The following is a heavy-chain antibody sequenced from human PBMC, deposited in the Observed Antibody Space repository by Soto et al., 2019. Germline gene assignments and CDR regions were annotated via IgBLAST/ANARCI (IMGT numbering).Heavy chain of an antibody. CDR1: GYPFSNYG. D-gene: IGHD5-18*01. CDR2: VNIDKGNT. V-gene: IGHV1-18*01. CDR3: ARERGGYRYGDY. J-gene: IGHJ4*02. Sequence: QVLLVQSGPEVKKPGASVRVSCKPSGYPFSNYGISWMRQAPGQGLEWMGWVNIDKGNTKYAQKFQDRVTMTTDTSTSTVYLELRSLRSDDTALYYCARERGGYRYGDYWGQGTLVTVSS.